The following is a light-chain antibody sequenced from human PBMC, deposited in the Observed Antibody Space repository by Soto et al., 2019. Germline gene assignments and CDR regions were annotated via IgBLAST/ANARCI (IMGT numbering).Light chain of an antibody. Sequence: EIVLTQSLATLSLSPGERATLTCGASQSGSSSYLAWYQQKPGQAPRLLIYAVSNRATGIPARFSGSGSGADFTLTISSLEPGDFALYYCQQHINWPLTFGGGTKVDIK. V-gene: IGKV3D-20*02. CDR2: AVS. CDR1: QSGSSSY. J-gene: IGKJ4*01. CDR3: QQHINWPLT.